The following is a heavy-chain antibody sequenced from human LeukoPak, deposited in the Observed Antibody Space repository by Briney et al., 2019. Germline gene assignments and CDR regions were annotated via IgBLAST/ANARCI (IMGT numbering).Heavy chain of an antibody. J-gene: IGHJ4*02. D-gene: IGHD4-17*01. V-gene: IGHV4-59*01. CDR3: ARGTDYGDYYFDY. CDR1: GGSISSYY. Sequence: SETLSLTCTVSGGSISSYYWSWIRQPPGKGLEWIGYIYYSGSTNYNPSLKSRVTISVDTSKNQFSLKLSSVTAADTAVYYCARGTDYGDYYFDYWGQGTLVTVSS. CDR2: IYYSGST.